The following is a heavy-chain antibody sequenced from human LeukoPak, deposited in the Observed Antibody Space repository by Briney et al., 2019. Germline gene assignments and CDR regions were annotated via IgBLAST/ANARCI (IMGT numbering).Heavy chain of an antibody. Sequence: PSETLSLTCTVSGGSISSSSYYWGWIRQPPGKGLEWIGRIYYSGSTYYNPSLKSRVTISVDTSKNQSSLRLSSVTAADTAVYYCARAAYYDILTGYYRTPGGYFDYWGQGTLVTVSS. J-gene: IGHJ4*02. CDR3: ARAAYYDILTGYYRTPGGYFDY. CDR1: GGSISSSSYY. CDR2: IYYSGST. V-gene: IGHV4-39*07. D-gene: IGHD3-9*01.